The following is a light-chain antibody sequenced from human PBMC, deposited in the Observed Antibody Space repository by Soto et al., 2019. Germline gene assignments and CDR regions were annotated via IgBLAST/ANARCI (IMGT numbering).Light chain of an antibody. CDR2: DVS. CDR1: SSDVGGYKY. CDR3: SSYTSSSSYV. Sequence: QSALTQPASVSGSPGQSITISSTGTSSDVGGYKYVSWYQQHPGKAPKLMIYDVSNRPSGVSNRFSGSKSGNTASLTISGLQSEDEADYYCSSYTSSSSYVFGSGTRSPS. V-gene: IGLV2-14*03. J-gene: IGLJ1*01.